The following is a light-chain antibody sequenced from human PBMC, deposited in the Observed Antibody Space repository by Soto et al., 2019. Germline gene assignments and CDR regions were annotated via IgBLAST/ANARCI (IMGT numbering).Light chain of an antibody. CDR3: QQYNKWPQT. CDR1: QSVSSSR. J-gene: IGKJ1*01. V-gene: IGKV3-20*01. Sequence: IGLSQSPGTLSLSPGERATLSCRASQSVSSSRLAWYRQKPGQAPRLLIYGASSRATGIPDRFSGSGSGTDFTLTISSLEPEDLAVYHCQQYNKWPQTFGQGTKVDIK. CDR2: GAS.